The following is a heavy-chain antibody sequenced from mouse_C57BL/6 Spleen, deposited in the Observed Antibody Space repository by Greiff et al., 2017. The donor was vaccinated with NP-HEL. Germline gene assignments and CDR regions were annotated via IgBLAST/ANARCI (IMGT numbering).Heavy chain of an antibody. CDR2: IWRGGST. V-gene: IGHV2-5*01. CDR1: GFSLTSYG. D-gene: IGHD2-4*01. Sequence: QVQLQQSGPGLVQPSQSLSITCTVSGFSLTSYGVHWVRQSPGKGLEWLGVIWRGGSTVYNAAFMSRLSITKDNSKSQVFFKMNSLQADDTAIYYCAKERMDYDYDGYAMDYWGQGTSVTVSS. CDR3: AKERMDYDYDGYAMDY. J-gene: IGHJ4*01.